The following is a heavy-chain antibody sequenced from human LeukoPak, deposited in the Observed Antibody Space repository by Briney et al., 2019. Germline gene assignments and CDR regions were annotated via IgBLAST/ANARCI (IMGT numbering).Heavy chain of an antibody. D-gene: IGHD7-27*01. CDR3: ARDPMGIGPAFDI. Sequence: ASVKVSCKVSGYTLTEFSMHWVRQAPGKGLEWMGTSDPEDGDTFYAQTFEGRLTLTEDTSTDTAYLELSRLRSEDTAVYYCARDPMGIGPAFDIWGQGTMVTVSS. J-gene: IGHJ3*02. V-gene: IGHV1-24*01. CDR2: SDPEDGDT. CDR1: GYTLTEFS.